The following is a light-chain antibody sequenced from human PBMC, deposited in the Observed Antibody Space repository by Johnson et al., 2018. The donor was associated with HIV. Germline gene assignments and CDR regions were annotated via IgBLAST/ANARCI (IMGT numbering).Light chain of an antibody. CDR3: GTWDSSLGASYA. V-gene: IGLV1-51*01. J-gene: IGLJ1*01. Sequence: HSVLTQPPSVSAAPGQKVTISCSGSSSNIGNNYVSWYQQLPGTAPKLLIYDNNKRPSGIPDRFSGSKSGTSATLGITGLQTGDEADYYCGTWDSSLGASYACGPGTKVAVL. CDR1: SSNIGNNY. CDR2: DNN.